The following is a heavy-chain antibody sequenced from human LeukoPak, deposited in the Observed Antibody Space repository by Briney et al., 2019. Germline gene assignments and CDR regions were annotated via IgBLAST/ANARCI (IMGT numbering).Heavy chain of an antibody. J-gene: IGHJ5*02. Sequence: ASVKVSCKASGYTFTSYDINWVRQATGQGLEWMGWMNPNSGNTGYAQKFQGRVTMTRNTSISTAYMELSSLRSEDTAVYYCARCPPLTTVTTLYNWFDPWGQRTLVTVSS. CDR1: GYTFTSYD. CDR2: MNPNSGNT. V-gene: IGHV1-8*01. D-gene: IGHD4-17*01. CDR3: ARCPPLTTVTTLYNWFDP.